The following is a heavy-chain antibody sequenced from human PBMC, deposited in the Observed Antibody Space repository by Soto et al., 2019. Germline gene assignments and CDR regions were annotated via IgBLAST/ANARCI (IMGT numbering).Heavy chain of an antibody. CDR1: GGSISSGGYY. J-gene: IGHJ4*02. V-gene: IGHV4-31*03. Sequence: QVQLQESGPGLVKPSQTLSLTCTVSGGSISSGGYYWSWIRQHPGKGLEWIGYIYYSGSTYYNPSLTSRVNISVDTSKNQFSLKLSSVTAADTAVYYCARAFCSGGSCYSFDYWGQGTLVTVSS. D-gene: IGHD2-15*01. CDR3: ARAFCSGGSCYSFDY. CDR2: IYYSGST.